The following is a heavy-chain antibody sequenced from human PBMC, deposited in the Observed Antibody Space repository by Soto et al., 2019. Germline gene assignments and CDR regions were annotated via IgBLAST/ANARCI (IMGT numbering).Heavy chain of an antibody. CDR1: GGTFSSYA. J-gene: IGHJ4*02. V-gene: IGHV1-69*13. CDR3: ARVRYYGSGSYYYYDY. D-gene: IGHD3-10*01. Sequence: SVKVSCKASGGTFSSYAISCVRQAPGQGLEWMGGIIPIFGTANYAQKFQGRVTITADESTSTAYMELSSPRSEDTAVYYCARVRYYGSGSYYYYDYWGQGTLVTVSS. CDR2: IIPIFGTA.